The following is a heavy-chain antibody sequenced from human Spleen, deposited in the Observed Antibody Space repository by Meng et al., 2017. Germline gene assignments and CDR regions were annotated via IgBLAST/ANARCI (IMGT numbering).Heavy chain of an antibody. J-gene: IGHJ4*02. CDR3: ARDFSSSWYWYFDY. D-gene: IGHD6-13*01. V-gene: IGHV1-2*06. CDR1: VYTFTGYN. CDR2: INPNSGGT. Sequence: GQLVPSGAEGKKPGSSVKVSCKASVYTFTGYNMPWVRQAPGQGLEWMGRINPNSGGTNYAQKFQGRVTMTRDTSISTAYMELSRLRSDDTAVYYCARDFSSSWYWYFDYWGQGTLVTVSS.